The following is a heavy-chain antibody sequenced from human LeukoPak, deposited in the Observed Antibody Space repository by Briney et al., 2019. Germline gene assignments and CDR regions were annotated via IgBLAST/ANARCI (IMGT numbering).Heavy chain of an antibody. Sequence: PGRSLRLSYAASGFTFDDYAMHWVRQAPGKGLEWVSGISWNSGSIGYADSVKGRFTISRDNAKNSLYLQMNSLRAEDMALYYCAKDTGSGQITASDAFDIWGQGTMVTVSS. V-gene: IGHV3-9*03. D-gene: IGHD1-20*01. CDR1: GFTFDDYA. J-gene: IGHJ3*02. CDR3: AKDTGSGQITASDAFDI. CDR2: ISWNSGSI.